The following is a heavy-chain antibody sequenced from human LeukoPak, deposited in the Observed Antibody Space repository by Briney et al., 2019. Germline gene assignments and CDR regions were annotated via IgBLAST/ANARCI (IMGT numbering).Heavy chain of an antibody. CDR1: GYSFTSYW. CDR2: IHPSDSDT. V-gene: IGHV5-51*01. CDR3: ARDIAAAAVTKFDY. Sequence: GESLKISCKGSGYSFTSYWIAWVRQMPGKGLEWMGIIHPSDSDTRYSPSFQGQVTISADKSISTAYLQWSSLKASDTAMYYCARDIAAAAVTKFDYWGQGTLVTVSS. J-gene: IGHJ4*02. D-gene: IGHD6-13*01.